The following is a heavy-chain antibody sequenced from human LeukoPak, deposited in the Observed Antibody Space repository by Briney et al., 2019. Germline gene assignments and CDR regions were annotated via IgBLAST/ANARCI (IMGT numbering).Heavy chain of an antibody. CDR1: GGSISTTTHY. CDR3: ARRGGTAAGNYFDY. J-gene: IGHJ4*02. V-gene: IGHV4-39*01. Sequence: PSETLSLTCTVSGGSISTTTHYWGWIRQPPGMGLEWIGNVYYGGSTYYNPSLKSRITISVDTSKNQFSLKLSSVTAADTAVYYCARRGGTAAGNYFDYWGQGTLVTVSS. D-gene: IGHD6-13*01. CDR2: VYYGGST.